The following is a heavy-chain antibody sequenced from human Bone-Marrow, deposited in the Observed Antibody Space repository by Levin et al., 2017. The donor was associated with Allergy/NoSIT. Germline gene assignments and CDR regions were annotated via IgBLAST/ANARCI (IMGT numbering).Heavy chain of an antibody. J-gene: IGHJ4*02. CDR3: VRDPDRLELQGGFDY. Sequence: LSLTCAASGFNFSDYPMHWVRQAPGKGLEWVAVISYHGRNKYYAESLKGRFTISRDNSRNTLYLQMNSLRVDDTALYYCVRDPDRLELQGGFDYWGQGSLVTVSS. V-gene: IGHV3-30*04. CDR2: ISYHGRNK. D-gene: IGHD1-26*01. CDR1: GFNFSDYP.